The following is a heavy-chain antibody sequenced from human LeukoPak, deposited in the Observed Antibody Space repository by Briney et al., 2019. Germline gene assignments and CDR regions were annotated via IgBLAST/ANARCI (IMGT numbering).Heavy chain of an antibody. J-gene: IGHJ4*02. V-gene: IGHV1-8*01. D-gene: IGHD3-10*01. CDR3: ARVTVPVWFGGGGGTD. CDR2: MSPNSGNT. CDR1: GYTFTSYD. Sequence: ASVKVSCKASGYTFTSYDINWVRQATGQGLEWMGWMSPNSGNTGYAQKFQGRVTMTRNTSISTAYMELSSLRSEDTAVYYCARVTVPVWFGGGGGTDWGQRTLVTVSS.